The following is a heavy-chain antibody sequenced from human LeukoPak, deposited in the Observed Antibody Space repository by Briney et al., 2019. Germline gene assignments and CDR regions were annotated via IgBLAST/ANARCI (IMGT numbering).Heavy chain of an antibody. CDR2: IDWDDDK. CDR1: GFSLSTSGMC. Sequence: SGPTLVNPTQTLTLTCTFSGFSLSTSGMCVSWIRQPPGKALEWLARIDWDDDKYYSTSLKTRLTISKDTSKSQVVLTMTNMDPVDTATYYCARTHWAVADAKPYYYYYMDVWGKGTTVTVSS. CDR3: ARTHWAVADAKPYYYYYMDV. J-gene: IGHJ6*03. V-gene: IGHV2-70*11. D-gene: IGHD6-19*01.